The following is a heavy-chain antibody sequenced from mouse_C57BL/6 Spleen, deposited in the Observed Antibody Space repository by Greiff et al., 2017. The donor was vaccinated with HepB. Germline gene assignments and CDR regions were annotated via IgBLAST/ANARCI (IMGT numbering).Heavy chain of an antibody. Sequence: DVHLVESGGGLVQPGGSLKLSCAASGFTFSDYYMYWVRQTPEKRLEWVAYISNGGGSTYYPDTVKGRFTISRDNAKNTLYLQMSRLKSEDTAMYYCARQGLYYGSSYWYFDVWGTGTTVTVSS. CDR2: ISNGGGST. CDR1: GFTFSDYY. V-gene: IGHV5-12*01. D-gene: IGHD1-1*01. J-gene: IGHJ1*03. CDR3: ARQGLYYGSSYWYFDV.